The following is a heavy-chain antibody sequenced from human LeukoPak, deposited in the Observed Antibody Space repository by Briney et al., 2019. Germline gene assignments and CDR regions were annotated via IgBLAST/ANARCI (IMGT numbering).Heavy chain of an antibody. J-gene: IGHJ6*02. Sequence: SVKVSCKASGYTFTSYDINWVRQATGQGLEWMGWMNPNSGNTGYAQKFQGRVTITRNTSISTAYMELSSLRSEDTAVYYCARGRGGYDYVYYYGMDVWGQGTTVTVSS. CDR1: GYTFTSYD. CDR2: MNPNSGNT. D-gene: IGHD5-12*01. V-gene: IGHV1-8*01. CDR3: ARGRGGYDYVYYYGMDV.